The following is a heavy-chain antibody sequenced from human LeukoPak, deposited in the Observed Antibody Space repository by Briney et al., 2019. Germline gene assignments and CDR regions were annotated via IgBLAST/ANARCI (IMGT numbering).Heavy chain of an antibody. D-gene: IGHD1/OR15-1a*01. CDR2: IGSSSSYI. CDR1: GFTFSSYS. J-gene: IGHJ4*02. V-gene: IGHV3-21*01. CDR3: ARDRNNMYYFDY. Sequence: GGSLRLPCAASGFTFSSYSMNWVRQAPGKGLEWVSSIGSSSSYIYYADSVKGRFTISRDNAKNSLYLQMNSLRAEDTAVYYCARDRNNMYYFDYWGQGTLVTVSS.